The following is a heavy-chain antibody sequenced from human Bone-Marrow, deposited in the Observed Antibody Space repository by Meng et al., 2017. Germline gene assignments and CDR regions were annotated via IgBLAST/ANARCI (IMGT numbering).Heavy chain of an antibody. Sequence: QVQLRQSGPGLVKPSQTLSLTCSISGDSVSSNSAAWNWIRQSPSRGLEWLGRTYYKSKWSNNYAVSVKSRITINPDTSKNQFSLQLNSVTPEDTAVYYCASSIDYGDYYFDFWGQGTLVTVSS. CDR2: TYYKSKWSN. V-gene: IGHV6-1*01. D-gene: IGHD4-17*01. J-gene: IGHJ4*02. CDR1: GDSVSSNSAA. CDR3: ASSIDYGDYYFDF.